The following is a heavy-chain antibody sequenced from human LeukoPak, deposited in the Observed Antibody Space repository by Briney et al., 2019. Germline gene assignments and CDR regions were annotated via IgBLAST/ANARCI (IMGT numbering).Heavy chain of an antibody. CDR3: ASGLYGSGSYFPFDY. Sequence: GASVKVSCKASGYTFTGYYMHWVRQAPGQGLERMGWINPNSGGTNYAQKFQGRVTMTRDTSISTAYMELSRLRSDDTAVYYCASGLYGSGSYFPFDYWGQGTLVTVSS. CDR2: INPNSGGT. V-gene: IGHV1-2*02. J-gene: IGHJ4*02. CDR1: GYTFTGYY. D-gene: IGHD3-10*01.